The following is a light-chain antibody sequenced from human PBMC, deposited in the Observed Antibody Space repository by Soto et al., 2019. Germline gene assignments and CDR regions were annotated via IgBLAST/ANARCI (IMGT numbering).Light chain of an antibody. CDR2: AAS. V-gene: IGKV1-12*01. CDR3: QQPISFPIP. Sequence: THSPSTLSGSVGERVTLTCRASHTLSICLAWYQEKPGKVPKLLIYAASSLQSGGPSGCSGSGSGTDFSRTIRSLQLEDFGTYYCQQPISFPIPFGQGTRLEI. CDR1: HTLSIC. J-gene: IGKJ5*01.